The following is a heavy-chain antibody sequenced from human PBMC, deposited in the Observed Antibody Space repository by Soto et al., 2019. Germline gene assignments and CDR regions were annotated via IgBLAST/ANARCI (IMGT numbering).Heavy chain of an antibody. CDR3: SSAWHRDHSYYGMGL. V-gene: IGHV2-5*02. Sequence: GPTLVNPTQALTLTCTFSGFSFSTSGVAVGWIRQPPGKALEWLAVIYWDDDKRYSPSLKSRLTITKDTSNNQVVLTMTNMDPVHTATYYCSSAWHRDHSYYGMGLWGQGPPVPVSS. J-gene: IGHJ6*02. CDR2: IYWDDDK. CDR1: GFSFSTSGVA.